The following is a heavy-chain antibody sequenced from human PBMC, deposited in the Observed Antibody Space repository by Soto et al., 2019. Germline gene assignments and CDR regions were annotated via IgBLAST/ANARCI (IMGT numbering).Heavy chain of an antibody. CDR1: GFTLQNYA. CDR2: LIGGHYGT. Sequence: GGSLRLSCTASGFTLQNYAMAWVRQAPGKGLEWVSTLIGGHYGTAYSYSVKGRFTVSRDNSKNCLYLQMNSLGVEDTAMYFCAKGKSTSGIDYFDSWGQGSLVTVS. J-gene: IGHJ4*02. D-gene: IGHD5-12*01. CDR3: AKGKSTSGIDYFDS. V-gene: IGHV3-23*01.